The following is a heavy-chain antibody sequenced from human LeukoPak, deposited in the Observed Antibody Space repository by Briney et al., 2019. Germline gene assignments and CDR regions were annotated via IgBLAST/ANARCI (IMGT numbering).Heavy chain of an antibody. CDR1: GFTFSRFR. CDR2: INQDGSEI. CDR3: TREDHSNYNY. V-gene: IGHV3-7*01. J-gene: IGHJ4*02. D-gene: IGHD4-11*01. Sequence: GESLRLSCAASGFTFSRFRMSWVRQPPGKGLEWVANINQDGSEIYYVDSVKGRFTVSTDNAKNSLYLQMNSLRAEDTAVYYCTREDHSNYNYWGQGTLVTVSS.